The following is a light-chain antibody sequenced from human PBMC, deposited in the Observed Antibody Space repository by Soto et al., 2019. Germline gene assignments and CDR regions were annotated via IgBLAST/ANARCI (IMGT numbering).Light chain of an antibody. CDR1: QSISSY. V-gene: IGKV1-39*01. J-gene: IGKJ4*01. CDR3: QQSYSTPLT. CDR2: AAS. Sequence: DIQMTQSPSSLYASVGDRVTITCRASQSISSYLNWYQQKPGKAPKLLIYAASSLQSRVPSRFSGSGSGTEFTLTISSLQPEDCATYYCQQSYSTPLTFGGGTKVEIK.